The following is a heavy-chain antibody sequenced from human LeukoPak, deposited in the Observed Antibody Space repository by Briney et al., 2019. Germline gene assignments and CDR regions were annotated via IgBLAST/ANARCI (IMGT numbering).Heavy chain of an antibody. Sequence: ASVKVSCKASGYTFTGYYMHWVRQAPGQGLEWMGWINPNSGGTNYAQKFQGRVTMTRDTSISTAYMELSRLRSDDTAVYYCARVPIVVVPAGIPYFDYWGQGTLVTVSS. J-gene: IGHJ4*02. CDR2: INPNSGGT. CDR1: GYTFTGYY. D-gene: IGHD2-2*01. CDR3: ARVPIVVVPAGIPYFDY. V-gene: IGHV1-2*02.